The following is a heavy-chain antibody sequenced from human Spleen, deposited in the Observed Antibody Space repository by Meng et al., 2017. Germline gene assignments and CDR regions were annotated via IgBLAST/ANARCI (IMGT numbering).Heavy chain of an antibody. CDR1: GGSFSGYY. CDR3: ARGGDIVATITLDY. V-gene: IGHV4-34*01. CDR2: INHSGST. Sequence: QVQRQQGGAGLLKPSETLSLTCAVYGGSFSGYYWSWIRQPPGKGLEWIGEINHSGSTNYNPSLKSRVTISVDTSKNQFSLKLSSVTAADTAVYYCARGGDIVATITLDYWGQGTLVTVSS. D-gene: IGHD5-12*01. J-gene: IGHJ4*02.